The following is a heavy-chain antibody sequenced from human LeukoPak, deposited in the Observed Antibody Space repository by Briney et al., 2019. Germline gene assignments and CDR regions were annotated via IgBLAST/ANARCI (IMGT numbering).Heavy chain of an antibody. CDR3: AKRGIRGGSGFDY. D-gene: IGHD3-10*01. V-gene: IGHV3-23*01. CDR2: ISGSGGST. J-gene: IGHJ4*02. CDR1: GFTFNNYA. Sequence: GGSLRLSCAASGFTFNNYAMNWVRQAPGKGLEWVSGISGSGGSTYYADSVKGRFTISRDESKNTLYLQMNSLRAEDTAVYYCAKRGIRGGSGFDYWGQGTLVTVSS.